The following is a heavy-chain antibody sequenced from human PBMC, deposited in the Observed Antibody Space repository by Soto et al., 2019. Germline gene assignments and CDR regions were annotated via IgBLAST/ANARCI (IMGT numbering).Heavy chain of an antibody. CDR3: ARHHRYCSGSSCYLFDN. V-gene: IGHV4-59*08. CDR2: ISDSGTT. Sequence: LPETLSLTCTVSGASISSHYWSWIRQPPGKGLEWIGYISDSGTTNYNPSLKSRVTISVDTSKNQFSLKLNSMTAADTAVYYCARHHRYCSGSSCYLFDNWGQGTLVTVSS. J-gene: IGHJ4*02. D-gene: IGHD2-15*01. CDR1: GASISSHY.